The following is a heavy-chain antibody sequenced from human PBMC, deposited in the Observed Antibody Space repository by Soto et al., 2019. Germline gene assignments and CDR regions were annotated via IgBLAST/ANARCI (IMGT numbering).Heavy chain of an antibody. Sequence: QVQLVQSGAEVKKPGASVKVSCKASGYTFTSYGISWVRQAPGQGLEWMGWISAYNGNTNYAQKFQGWVTMTRDTSISTAYMELSRLRSDDTAVYYCARDGAASFYYGSGDARPLGASRKYYYYGMDVWGQGTTVTVSS. CDR1: GYTFTSYG. CDR2: ISAYNGNT. V-gene: IGHV1-18*04. D-gene: IGHD3-10*01. J-gene: IGHJ6*02. CDR3: ARDGAASFYYGSGDARPLGASRKYYYYGMDV.